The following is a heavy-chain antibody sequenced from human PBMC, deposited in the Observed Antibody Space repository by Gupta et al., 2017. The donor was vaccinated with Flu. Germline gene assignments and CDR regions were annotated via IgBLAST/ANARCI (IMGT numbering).Heavy chain of an antibody. CDR1: GFTFSSYG. CDR3: ARDVGYCSGGSCYPRAFDI. Sequence: QVQLVESGGGVVQPGRSLRLSCAASGFTFSSYGMHWVRQAPGKGLEWVAVIWYDGSNKYYADSVKGRFTISRDNSKNTLYLQMNSLRAEDTAVYYCARDVGYCSGGSCYPRAFDIWGQGTMVTVSS. CDR2: IWYDGSNK. D-gene: IGHD2-15*01. J-gene: IGHJ3*02. V-gene: IGHV3-33*01.